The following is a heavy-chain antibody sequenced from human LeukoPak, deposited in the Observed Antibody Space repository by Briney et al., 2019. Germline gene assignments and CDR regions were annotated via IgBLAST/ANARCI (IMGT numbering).Heavy chain of an antibody. J-gene: IGHJ4*02. Sequence: GESLKISCKGSGYSFTSYWIGWARQMPGKGLEWMGIIYPGDSDTRYSPSFQGQVTISADKSISTAYLQWSSLKASDIAMYYCARRGSGYSSGWSFDYWGQGTLVTVSS. CDR1: GYSFTSYW. D-gene: IGHD6-19*01. CDR2: IYPGDSDT. V-gene: IGHV5-51*03. CDR3: ARRGSGYSSGWSFDY.